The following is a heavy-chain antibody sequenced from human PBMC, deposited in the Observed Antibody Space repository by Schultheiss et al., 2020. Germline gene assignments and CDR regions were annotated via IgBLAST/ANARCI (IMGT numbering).Heavy chain of an antibody. V-gene: IGHV1-18*01. J-gene: IGHJ3*02. CDR2: ISAYNGNT. D-gene: IGHD6-13*01. Sequence: ASVKVSCKASGYTFTSYGISWVRQAPGQGLEWMGWISAYNGNTNYAQKLQGRVTMTTDTSTSTAYMELRSLRSDDTAVYYCARVSGMQQLVGAFDIWGQGTMVTVSS. CDR1: GYTFTSYG. CDR3: ARVSGMQQLVGAFDI.